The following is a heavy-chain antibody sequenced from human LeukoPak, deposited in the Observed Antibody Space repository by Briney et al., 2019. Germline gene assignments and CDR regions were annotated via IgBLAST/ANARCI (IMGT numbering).Heavy chain of an antibody. V-gene: IGHV1-69*05. CDR3: AREYSSSTPAWFDP. CDR1: GGTFSSYA. Sequence: ASVKVSCKASGGTFSSYAISWVRQAPGQGLEWMGGIIPIFGTANYAQKFQGRVTFTTDESTSTAYMELSSLRSEDTAVYYCAREYSSSTPAWFDPWGQGTLVTVSS. CDR2: IIPIFGTA. J-gene: IGHJ5*02. D-gene: IGHD6-6*01.